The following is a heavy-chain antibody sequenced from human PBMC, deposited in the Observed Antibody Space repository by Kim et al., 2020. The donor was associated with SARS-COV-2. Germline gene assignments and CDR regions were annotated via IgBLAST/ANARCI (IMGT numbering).Heavy chain of an antibody. CDR2: ISGSGGST. J-gene: IGHJ6*02. D-gene: IGHD6-6*01. CDR3: AKVGDGSSSASLYYYYGMDV. Sequence: GGSLRLSCAASGFTFSSYAMSWFRQAPGKGLEWVSAISGSGGSTYYADSVKGRFTISRDNSKNTLYLQMNSMRAEDTAVYYCAKVGDGSSSASLYYYYGMDVWGQGTTVTVSS. V-gene: IGHV3-23*01. CDR1: GFTFSSYA.